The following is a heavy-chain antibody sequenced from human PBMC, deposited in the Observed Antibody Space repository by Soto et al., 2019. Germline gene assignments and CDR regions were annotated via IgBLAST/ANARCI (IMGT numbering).Heavy chain of an antibody. V-gene: IGHV6-1*01. CDR1: GDSVSSDITS. J-gene: IGHJ3*01. Sequence: QGQLQQSGPGLVKPSQTLSLTCAISGDSVSSDITSWNWIRQPPSRGLEWLGRTYYRSKWFHDYAASVKSRITINPDTSKNQFSLELNSMTPEDTAVYYCARGNALDVWGQGTVVTVSS. CDR3: ARGNALDV. D-gene: IGHD3-10*01. CDR2: TYYRSKWFH.